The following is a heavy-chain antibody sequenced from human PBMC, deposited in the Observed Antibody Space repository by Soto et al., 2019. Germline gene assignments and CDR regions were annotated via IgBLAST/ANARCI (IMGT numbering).Heavy chain of an antibody. J-gene: IGHJ3*02. D-gene: IGHD3-22*01. CDR3: ARARMANYYDSSGYFNDAFDI. CDR1: GFTFSSYA. CDR2: ISYDGSNK. Sequence: GGSLRLSCAASGFTFSSYAMHWVRQAPGKGLEWVAVISYDGSNKYYADSVKGRFTISRDNSKNTLYLQMNSLRAEDTAVYYCARARMANYYDSSGYFNDAFDIWGQGTMVTFSS. V-gene: IGHV3-30-3*01.